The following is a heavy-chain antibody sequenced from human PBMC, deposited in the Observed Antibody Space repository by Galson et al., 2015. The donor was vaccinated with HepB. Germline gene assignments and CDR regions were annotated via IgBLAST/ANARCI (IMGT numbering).Heavy chain of an antibody. CDR2: IKSKTDGGTT. Sequence: SLRLSCAASGFTFSNAWMSWVRQAPGKGLEWVGRIKSKTDGGTTDYAAPVKGRFTISRDDSKNTLYLQMNSLKTEDTAVYYCTTDRGYCSGGSCYEVDYWGQGTLVTVSS. D-gene: IGHD2-15*01. CDR3: TTDRGYCSGGSCYEVDY. V-gene: IGHV3-15*01. J-gene: IGHJ4*02. CDR1: GFTFSNAW.